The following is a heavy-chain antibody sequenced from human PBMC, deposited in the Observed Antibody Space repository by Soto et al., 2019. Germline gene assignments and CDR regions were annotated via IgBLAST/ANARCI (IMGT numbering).Heavy chain of an antibody. D-gene: IGHD4-17*01. CDR2: INPNSGGT. Sequence: ASVKVSCKASGYTFTGYYMHWVRQAPGQGLEWMGWINPNSGGTNYAQNFQGRVTMTRDTSISPAYMELSRLRSDETAVYYCARAPYGDYPLKWFDPWGQGALLTVSS. J-gene: IGHJ5*02. CDR1: GYTFTGYY. V-gene: IGHV1-2*02. CDR3: ARAPYGDYPLKWFDP.